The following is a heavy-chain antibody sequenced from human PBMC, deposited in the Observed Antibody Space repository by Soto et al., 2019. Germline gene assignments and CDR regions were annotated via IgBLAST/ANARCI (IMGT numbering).Heavy chain of an antibody. CDR1: GGTFSSYA. D-gene: IGHD3-3*01. CDR2: IIPIFGTA. CDR3: ARVPYYDFWSGYAPRRPMDV. V-gene: IGHV1-69*06. Sequence: ASVKVSFKASGGTFSSYAISWVRQAPGQGLEWMGGIIPIFGTANYAQKFQGRVTITADKSTSTAYMELSSLRSEDTAVYYCARVPYYDFWSGYAPRRPMDVWGQGTTVTVSS. J-gene: IGHJ6*02.